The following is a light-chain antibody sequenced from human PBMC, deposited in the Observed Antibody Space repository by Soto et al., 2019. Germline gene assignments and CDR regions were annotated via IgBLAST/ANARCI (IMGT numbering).Light chain of an antibody. CDR3: QTWGNAIHV. J-gene: IGLJ1*01. Sequence: QLVLSQSPSASASLGASVKLTCTLSSGHNNYAIAWHQQQPEKGPRYLMTLNSDGSHTKGDGIPDRFSGSTSGAERYLTISSFQSEVEADYYCQTWGNAIHVFGTGTKLTVL. CDR2: LNSDGSH. CDR1: SGHNNYA. V-gene: IGLV4-69*01.